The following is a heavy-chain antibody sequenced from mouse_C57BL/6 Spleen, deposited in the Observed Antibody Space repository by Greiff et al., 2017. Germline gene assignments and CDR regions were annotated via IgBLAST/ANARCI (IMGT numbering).Heavy chain of an antibody. CDR3: ARHERYSGGFAY. J-gene: IGHJ3*01. CDR1: GFTFSDYY. CDR2: ISNGGGST. V-gene: IGHV5-12*01. Sequence: EVQLVESGGGLVQPGGSLKLSCAASGFTFSDYYMYWVRQTPEKRLEWVAYISNGGGSTYYPDTVKGRFTISRDNAKNTLYLQMSRLKSEDTAMYYCARHERYSGGFAYCGQGTLVTVSA.